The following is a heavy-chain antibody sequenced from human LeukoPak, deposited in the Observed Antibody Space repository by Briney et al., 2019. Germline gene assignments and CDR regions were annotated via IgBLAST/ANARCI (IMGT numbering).Heavy chain of an antibody. J-gene: IGHJ4*02. CDR1: GFTFDSYG. CDR3: VTSKGAGYFDY. D-gene: IGHD6-19*01. Sequence: GGSLRLSCAASGFTFDSYGFHWVRQAPGKGLEWVAFIRYAGGETFYADSVRGRFTISRDNSKNTLYLQMNTLRTDDTAAYYCVTSKGAGYFDYWGQGTLVTVSS. CDR2: IRYAGGET. V-gene: IGHV3-30*02.